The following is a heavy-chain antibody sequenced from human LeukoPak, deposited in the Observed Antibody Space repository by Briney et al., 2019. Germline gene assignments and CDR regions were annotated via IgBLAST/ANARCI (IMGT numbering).Heavy chain of an antibody. J-gene: IGHJ4*02. Sequence: GGSLRLSCAASGFTFSSYSMNWVRQAPGKGLEWVSSISSSSSYIYYADSVKGRFTISGDNAKNSLYLQMNSLRAEDTAVYYCAREARSSWYTSPFDYWGQGTLVTVSS. CDR2: ISSSSSYI. CDR1: GFTFSSYS. D-gene: IGHD6-13*01. CDR3: AREARSSWYTSPFDY. V-gene: IGHV3-21*01.